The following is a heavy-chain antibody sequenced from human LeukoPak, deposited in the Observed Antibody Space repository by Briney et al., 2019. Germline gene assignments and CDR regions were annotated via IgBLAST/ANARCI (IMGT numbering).Heavy chain of an antibody. J-gene: IGHJ4*02. CDR1: GDSISSSNSY. D-gene: IGHD3/OR15-3a*01. V-gene: IGHV4-39*01. CDR3: ARQTGSGLFILP. CDR2: IYYSGNT. Sequence: SETLSLTFTDSGDSISSSNSYWGWIRQPPGKGLEWIGSIYYSGNTYYNASLKSQVSISIDTSKDQFSLRLTSVTAADTAVYYCARQTGSGLFILPGGQGTLVTVSS.